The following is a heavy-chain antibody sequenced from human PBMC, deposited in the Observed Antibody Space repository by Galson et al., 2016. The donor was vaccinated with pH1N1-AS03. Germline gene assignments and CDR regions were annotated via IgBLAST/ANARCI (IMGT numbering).Heavy chain of an antibody. Sequence: SVKVSCKASGYTFTAHYIHWVRQAPGQGLEWMGMINPSDGKPNYAQNFQGRVTVTRDTSTSTVYMQLSSLRAEDTAVYYCARDLSLYSGGGWNPGARDVWGQGTPVTVSS. J-gene: IGHJ6*02. CDR2: INPSDGKP. CDR3: ARDLSLYSGGGWNPGARDV. D-gene: IGHD2-21*01. CDR1: GYTFTAHY. V-gene: IGHV1-46*01.